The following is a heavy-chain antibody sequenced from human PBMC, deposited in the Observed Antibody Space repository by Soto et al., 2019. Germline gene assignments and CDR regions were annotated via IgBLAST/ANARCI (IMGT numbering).Heavy chain of an antibody. CDR3: AKEGSYDILIGNPNWFDP. D-gene: IGHD3-9*01. CDR1: EFTFSSYS. V-gene: IGHV3-23*01. Sequence: PGGSLRLSCAASEFTFSSYSMSWVRQAPGKGLEWVSGITGSGDTTYYADSVRGRFTISRDNSKNTLYLQMNSLRAEDTAVYYCAKEGSYDILIGNPNWFDPWGQGTLVTVSS. CDR2: ITGSGDTT. J-gene: IGHJ5*02.